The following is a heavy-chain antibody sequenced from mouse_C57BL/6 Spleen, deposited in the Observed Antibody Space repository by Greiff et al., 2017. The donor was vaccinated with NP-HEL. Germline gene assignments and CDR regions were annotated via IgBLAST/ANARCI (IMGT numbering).Heavy chain of an antibody. Sequence: VQLQQSGAELAKPGASVKLSCKASGYTFTSYWMHWVKQRPGQGLEWIGYINPRSGYTKYNQKFKDKSTLTEDKSSSTAYMQLSSLTYEDAAVYYCAISITGTRAWFAYWGQGTLVTVSA. CDR1: GYTFTSYW. CDR2: INPRSGYT. D-gene: IGHD4-1*01. V-gene: IGHV1-7*01. J-gene: IGHJ3*01. CDR3: AISITGTRAWFAY.